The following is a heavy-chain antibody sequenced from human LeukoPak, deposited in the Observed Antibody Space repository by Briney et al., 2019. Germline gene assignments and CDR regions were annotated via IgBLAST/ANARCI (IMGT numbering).Heavy chain of an antibody. V-gene: IGHV3-7*01. J-gene: IGHJ1*01. Sequence: GGSLRLSCAASGFSISRYWMTWVRQAPGKGLVGVGNIQYDGNVKHYVDSVRGRFTISRDNAKNSVYLQMNSLRAEDAAVYFCGNQCSGGTCPEHWGQGTQVTVSS. CDR1: GFSISRYW. D-gene: IGHD2-15*01. CDR3: GNQCSGGTCPEH. CDR2: IQYDGNVK.